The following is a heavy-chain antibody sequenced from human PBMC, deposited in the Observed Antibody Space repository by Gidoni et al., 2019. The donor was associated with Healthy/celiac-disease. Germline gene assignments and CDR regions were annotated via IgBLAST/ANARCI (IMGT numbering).Heavy chain of an antibody. CDR1: GSTFSSYA. Sequence: EVQLLESGGGLVQPGGSLRLSCAASGSTFSSYAMSWVRQAPGKGLEWVSAISGRGGSTYYADSVKGRFTISRDNSKNTLYLQMNSLRAEDTAVYYCAKLAIGSGWLLGYWGQGTLVTVSS. CDR3: AKLAIGSGWLLGY. CDR2: ISGRGGST. V-gene: IGHV3-23*01. D-gene: IGHD6-19*01. J-gene: IGHJ4*02.